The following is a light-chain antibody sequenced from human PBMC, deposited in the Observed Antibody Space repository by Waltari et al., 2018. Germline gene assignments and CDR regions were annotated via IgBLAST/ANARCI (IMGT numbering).Light chain of an antibody. CDR2: EVS. Sequence: QSALTQPASVSGSPGQSITISCTGTSSDVGTYDYVSWYQHHPVKAPKLMIYEVSNRPSGVSNRCSGSKSDNTASLTISGLQAEDEADYYCSSYTSSSTYVFGTGTKVTVL. CDR1: SSDVGTYDY. CDR3: SSYTSSSTYV. J-gene: IGLJ1*01. V-gene: IGLV2-14*01.